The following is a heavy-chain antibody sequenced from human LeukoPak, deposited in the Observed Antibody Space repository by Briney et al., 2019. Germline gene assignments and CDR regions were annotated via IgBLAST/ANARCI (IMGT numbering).Heavy chain of an antibody. V-gene: IGHV1-8*01. J-gene: IGHJ4*02. CDR2: MNPNSGNT. D-gene: IGHD5-12*01. CDR3: ARGYSGYLFFDY. Sequence: ASVKVSCKASGYTFTSYDINWVRQATGQGLEWMGWMNPNSGNTGYAQKFQGRVTMTRSTSISTAYMELSSLRSEDTAVYYCARGYSGYLFFDYWGQGTLVTVSS. CDR1: GYTFTSYD.